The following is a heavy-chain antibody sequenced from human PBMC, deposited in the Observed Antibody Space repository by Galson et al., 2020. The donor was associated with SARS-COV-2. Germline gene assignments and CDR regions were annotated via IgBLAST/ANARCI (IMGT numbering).Heavy chain of an antibody. J-gene: IGHJ6*02. V-gene: IGHV3-11*01. CDR3: ARGGGSYAMDV. CDR2: ISGSGSTI. Sequence: PGGSLRLSCAASGFTFSNFYMSWIRQAPGKGLEWISYISGSGSTIYYADSVKGRLTISRDNAKNSLFLQMTSLRAEDTAVYYCARGGGSYAMDVWGQGTTVTVSS. D-gene: IGHD3-16*01. CDR1: GFTFSNFY.